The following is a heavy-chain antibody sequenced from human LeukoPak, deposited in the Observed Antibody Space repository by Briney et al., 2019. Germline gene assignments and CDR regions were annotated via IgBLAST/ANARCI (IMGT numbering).Heavy chain of an antibody. V-gene: IGHV5-51*01. Sequence: GESLKISSKGSGYSFASHWIGWVRQMPGKGLEWMGNIYPGDSDTRYNPSFQGQVTISADKSISTAYLQWSSLKASGSAMYYCARVVAGYFGYWGQGTLVTVSS. CDR3: ARVVAGYFGY. CDR2: IYPGDSDT. J-gene: IGHJ4*02. D-gene: IGHD6-19*01. CDR1: GYSFASHW.